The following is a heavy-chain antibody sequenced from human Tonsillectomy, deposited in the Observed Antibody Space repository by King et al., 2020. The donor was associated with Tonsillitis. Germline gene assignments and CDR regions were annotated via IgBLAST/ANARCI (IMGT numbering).Heavy chain of an antibody. J-gene: IGHJ4*02. CDR3: ARARGYNYGLCDY. Sequence: QLQESGPGLVKPSETLSLTCTVSAVSVSSSIYSWTWIRQPPGRTLEWIGYVHYSGNSNYNPSLKSRVTISLDAPKNQFSLKLHSVAAADTALDYCARARGYNYGLCDYAGQRTPVTVPS. D-gene: IGHD5-18*01. CDR2: VHYSGNS. CDR1: AVSVSSSIYS. V-gene: IGHV4-61*01.